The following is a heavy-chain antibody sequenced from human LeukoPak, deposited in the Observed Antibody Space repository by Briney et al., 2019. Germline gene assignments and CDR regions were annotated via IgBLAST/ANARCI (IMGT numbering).Heavy chain of an antibody. D-gene: IGHD6-19*01. CDR2: ITSSSSYI. CDR1: GFTFSSYN. CDR3: AKGVLGQWLVDAFDI. V-gene: IGHV3-21*01. J-gene: IGHJ3*02. Sequence: GGSLRLSCAASGFTFSSYNMNWVRQAPGKGLEWVSSITSSSSYIYYADSVKGRFTISRDNAKNSLYLQMNSLRAEDTAVYYCAKGVLGQWLVDAFDIWGQGTMVTVSS.